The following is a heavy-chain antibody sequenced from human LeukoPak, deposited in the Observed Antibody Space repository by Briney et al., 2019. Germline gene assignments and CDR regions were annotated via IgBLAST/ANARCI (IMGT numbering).Heavy chain of an antibody. CDR3: AKTYYYDSSGPGYFDY. V-gene: IGHV3-30*04. J-gene: IGHJ4*02. Sequence: PGGSLRLSCAASGFTFSSYVMHWVRQAPGKGLEWVAIISYDGSNEYYADSVKGRFTISGDNSKNTLYLQMNSLRAEDTAVYYCAKTYYYDSSGPGYFDYWGQGTLVTVSS. CDR1: GFTFSSYV. CDR2: ISYDGSNE. D-gene: IGHD3-22*01.